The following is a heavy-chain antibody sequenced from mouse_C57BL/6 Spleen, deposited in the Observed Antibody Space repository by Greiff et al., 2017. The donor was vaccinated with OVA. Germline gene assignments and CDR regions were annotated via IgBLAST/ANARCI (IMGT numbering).Heavy chain of an antibody. Sequence: QVQLQQPGAELVKPGASVKLSCKASGYTFTSYWMHWVKQRPGQGLEWIGMIHPNSGSTNYNEKFKSKATLTVDKSSSTAYMQLSSLTSEDSAVYYCARLGGPYGNSRTGYFDVWGTGTTVTVSS. V-gene: IGHV1-64*01. D-gene: IGHD2-1*01. CDR1: GYTFTSYW. CDR3: ARLGGPYGNSRTGYFDV. J-gene: IGHJ1*03. CDR2: IHPNSGST.